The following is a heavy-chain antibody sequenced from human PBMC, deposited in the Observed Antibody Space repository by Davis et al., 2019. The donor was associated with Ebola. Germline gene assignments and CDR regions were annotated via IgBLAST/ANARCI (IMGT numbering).Heavy chain of an antibody. J-gene: IGHJ6*02. CDR3: ARLGDTNHTAMVLYYYYVMHV. V-gene: IGHV5-51*01. CDR1: WESFHRYP. D-gene: IGHD5-18*01. CDR2: SDAGDSDT. Sequence: GESLKISCEGCWESFHRYPSPGLRQLPDRSRVGEGISDAGDSDTRFSPSFQGQVTISADKSISTAYLQWSSLKASDTAMYYCARLGDTNHTAMVLYYYYVMHVSGQGTTVTVSS.